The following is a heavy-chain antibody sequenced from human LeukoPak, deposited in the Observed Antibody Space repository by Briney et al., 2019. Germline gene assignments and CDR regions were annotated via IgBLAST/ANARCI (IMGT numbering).Heavy chain of an antibody. CDR3: VGAHDATSGYQHRGFDY. CDR2: VFTSGRT. D-gene: IGHD3-22*01. Sequence: KPSETLSLTCTVSGGFISTYYWSWIRQPAGKELEWIGRVFTSGRTNYNPSLKSRVTMSIDTSKNQFSLKLRSVTAADTAMYYCVGAHDATSGYQHRGFDYWGQGTPVTVSS. J-gene: IGHJ4*02. V-gene: IGHV4-4*07. CDR1: GGFISTYY.